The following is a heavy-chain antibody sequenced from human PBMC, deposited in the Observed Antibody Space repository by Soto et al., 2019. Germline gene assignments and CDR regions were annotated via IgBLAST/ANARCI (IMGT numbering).Heavy chain of an antibody. CDR1: GFTFSSYA. J-gene: IGHJ3*02. CDR2: ISYDGSNK. CDR3: ARDPGTVVTPDAFDI. D-gene: IGHD2-15*01. V-gene: IGHV3-30-3*01. Sequence: GGSLRLSCAASGFTFSSYAMHWVRQAPGKGLEWVAVISYDGSNKYYADSVKGRFTISRDNSKNTLYLQMNSLRAEDTAVYYCARDPGTVVTPDAFDIWGQGTMVTVSS.